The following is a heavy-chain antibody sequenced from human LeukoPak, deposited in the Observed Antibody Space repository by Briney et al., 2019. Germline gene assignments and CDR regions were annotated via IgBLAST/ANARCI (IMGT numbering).Heavy chain of an antibody. CDR1: GGSISSGDYY. CDR2: IYYSGST. CDR3: ALSSTSPPYFDL. Sequence: SETLSLTCTVSGGSISSGDYYWSWIRQPPGKGLEWIGYIYYSGSTYYNPSLKSRVTISVDTSKNQFSLKLSSVTAADTAVYYCALSSTSPPYFDLWGRGTLVTVSS. V-gene: IGHV4-30-4*08. D-gene: IGHD2-2*01. J-gene: IGHJ2*01.